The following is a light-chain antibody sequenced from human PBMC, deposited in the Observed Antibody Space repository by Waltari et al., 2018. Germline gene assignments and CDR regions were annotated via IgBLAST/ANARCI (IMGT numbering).Light chain of an antibody. V-gene: IGKV3-11*01. CDR2: DAS. CDR1: QRVRTY. Sequence: EIVLTQSPATLSLSPGERATLSCRASQRVRTYLAWYQHKPGQAPRLLIYDASNRATGIPARFSGSGSGTDFTLTISSLEPDDFAVYYCQQRTNGPPVTFGQGTRLDLK. J-gene: IGKJ5*01. CDR3: QQRTNGPPVT.